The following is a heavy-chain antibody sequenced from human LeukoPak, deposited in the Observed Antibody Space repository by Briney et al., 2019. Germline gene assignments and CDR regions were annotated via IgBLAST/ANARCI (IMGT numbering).Heavy chain of an antibody. D-gene: IGHD6-6*01. CDR1: GFTFSSYW. CDR3: ARGIMYSSSPLDY. V-gene: IGHV3-7*01. J-gene: IGHJ4*02. CDR2: IKQGGSEK. Sequence: RTGGSLRLSCAASGFTFSSYWMSWVRQAPGKGLEWVANIKQGGSEKYYVDSVKGRFTISRDNAKNSLYLQMNSLRAEDTAVYYCARGIMYSSSPLDYWGQGTLVTVSS.